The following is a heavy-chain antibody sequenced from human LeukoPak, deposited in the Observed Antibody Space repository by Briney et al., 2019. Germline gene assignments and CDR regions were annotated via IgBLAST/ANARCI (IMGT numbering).Heavy chain of an antibody. CDR2: ISRSGDNL. J-gene: IGHJ6*02. CDR1: GFPFGDYC. Sequence: PGGSLRLSCAASGFPFGDYCMTWIRQAPGKGLEWISYISRSGDNLYYADSVEGRFTTSRDNAKNSLFLQMNSLRADDTAVYYCAREVVIFPDYYYYGMDVWGQGTTVTVSS. V-gene: IGHV3-11*01. CDR3: AREVVIFPDYYYYGMDV. D-gene: IGHD3-9*01.